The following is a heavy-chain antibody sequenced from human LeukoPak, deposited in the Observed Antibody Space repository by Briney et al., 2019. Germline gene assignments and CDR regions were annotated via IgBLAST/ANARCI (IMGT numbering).Heavy chain of an antibody. D-gene: IGHD3-3*01. CDR2: IIPIFGIA. Sequence: SVKVSCKASGGTFSSYAISWVRQAPGQGLEWMGRIIPIFGIANYAQKFQGRVTITADKSTSTAYMELSSLRSEDTAVYYCARVSTQAPKDITIFGVVTYTHLDYGMDVWGQRTTVTVSS. CDR3: ARVSTQAPKDITIFGVVTYTHLDYGMDV. CDR1: GGTFSSYA. V-gene: IGHV1-69*04. J-gene: IGHJ6*02.